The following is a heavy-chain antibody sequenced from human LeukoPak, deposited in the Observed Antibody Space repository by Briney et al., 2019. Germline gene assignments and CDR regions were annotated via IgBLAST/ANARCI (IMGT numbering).Heavy chain of an antibody. CDR1: GGSVSSSRYY. D-gene: IGHD3-9*01. Sequence: PSETLSLTCPVSGGSVSSSRYYWGWIRQPPGKGLEWIGSIYYTGSTYYKPSLKSRVTISVDASKNQISLKLSSVTAADTAVYFRARHKSFDYLSPIDSWGQGTLVTVSS. CDR3: ARHKSFDYLSPIDS. J-gene: IGHJ4*02. CDR2: IYYTGST. V-gene: IGHV4-39*01.